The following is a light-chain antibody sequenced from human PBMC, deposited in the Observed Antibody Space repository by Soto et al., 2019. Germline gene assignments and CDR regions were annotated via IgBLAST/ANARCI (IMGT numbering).Light chain of an antibody. CDR1: STDVGRYNY. CDR2: DVS. V-gene: IGLV2-14*01. CDR3: GSYTSDSTYV. J-gene: IGLJ1*01. Sequence: QSVLTQPASVSGSPGQSITISCTGTSTDVGRYNYVSWYQQHPGKAPKLMIYDVSNRPSGVSSRFSGSKSGITASLTISGLQAEDEADYYRGSYTSDSTYVFGTGTKVTGL.